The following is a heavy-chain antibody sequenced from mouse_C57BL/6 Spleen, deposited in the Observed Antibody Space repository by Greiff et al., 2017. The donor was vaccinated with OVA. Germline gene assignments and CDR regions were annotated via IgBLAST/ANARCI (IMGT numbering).Heavy chain of an antibody. D-gene: IGHD1-1*01. V-gene: IGHV1-47*01. CDR3: ARSYYGSSYGYFDV. CDR1: GYTFTTYP. CDR2: FHPYNDDT. J-gene: IGHJ1*03. Sequence: VQLQQSGAELVKPGASVKMSCKASGYTFTTYPIEWMKQNHGKSLEWIGNFHPYNDDTKYNEKFKGKATLTVEKASSTVYLELSRLTSDDSAVYYCARSYYGSSYGYFDVWGTGTTVTVSS.